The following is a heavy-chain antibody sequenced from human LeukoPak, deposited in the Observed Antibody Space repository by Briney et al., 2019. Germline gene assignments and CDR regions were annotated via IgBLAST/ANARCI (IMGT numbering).Heavy chain of an antibody. J-gene: IGHJ4*02. CDR1: RGTFSSYA. CDR3: ARGEMATNNFSL. V-gene: IGHV1-69*13. Sequence: SVTVSCTASRGTFSSYAISWVRQAPGQGLEWMGGIIPIFGTANYAQKFQGRVTITADESTSTAYMELSSLRSEDTAVYYCARGEMATNNFSLWGQGTLVTVSS. D-gene: IGHD5-24*01. CDR2: IIPIFGTA.